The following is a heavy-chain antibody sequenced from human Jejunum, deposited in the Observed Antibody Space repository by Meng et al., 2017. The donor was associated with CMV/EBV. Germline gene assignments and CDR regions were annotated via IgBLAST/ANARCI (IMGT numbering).Heavy chain of an antibody. V-gene: IGHV3-74*03. CDR2: ITQDGKDT. Sequence: EVQWVESGGGLVQPGGSLRLSCAASGFTFNTYFMHWVRQTPEKGLVWVSRITQDGKDTTYVDSVKGRFTISRDNANNMLYLQMNSLRAEDTAIYYCVRDKDGYSYWGQGTLVTVSS. CDR3: VRDKDGYSY. D-gene: IGHD5-24*01. CDR1: GFTFNTYF. J-gene: IGHJ4*02.